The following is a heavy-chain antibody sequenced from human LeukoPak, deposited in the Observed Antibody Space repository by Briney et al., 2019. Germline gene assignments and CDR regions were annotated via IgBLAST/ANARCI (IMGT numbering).Heavy chain of an antibody. CDR1: GFTFSDYG. J-gene: IGHJ4*02. Sequence: PGGSLRLSCSTSGFTFSDYGMHWVRQAPGKGLEWVAVIWFDGSNKYYADSVKGRFSISRDNSKNTLYLQMNSLRAEDTAVYYCARGWNYYDSSGSPDYWGQGTLVTVSS. CDR3: ARGWNYYDSSGSPDY. D-gene: IGHD3-22*01. CDR2: IWFDGSNK. V-gene: IGHV3-33*08.